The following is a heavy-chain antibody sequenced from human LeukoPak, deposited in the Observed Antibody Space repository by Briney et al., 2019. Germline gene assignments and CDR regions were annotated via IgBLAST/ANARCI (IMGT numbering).Heavy chain of an antibody. CDR1: GGSMNDYY. V-gene: IGHV4-59*01. CDR3: ATSGRGYSYGTIDF. J-gene: IGHJ4*02. Sequence: SETLSLTCTVSGGSMNDYYWSWIRQPPGKGLEWIGYFFHSGSTNYHPSLKSRVTISVDSSKTQFSLNLSSVTAADTAVYFCATSGRGYSYGTIDFWGQGTLATVSS. D-gene: IGHD5-18*01. CDR2: FFHSGST.